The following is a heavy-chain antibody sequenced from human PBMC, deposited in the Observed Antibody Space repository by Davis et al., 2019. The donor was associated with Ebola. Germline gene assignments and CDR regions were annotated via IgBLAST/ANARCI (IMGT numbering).Heavy chain of an antibody. CDR2: INSDGSST. CDR1: GFTFSSYW. D-gene: IGHD3-10*01. J-gene: IGHJ4*02. Sequence: PGGSLRLSCAASGFTFSSYWMHWVRQAPGKGLVWVSRINSDGSSTSYADSVKGRFTISRDNAKNTLYLQMNSLRAEDTAVYYCAISPHMVRGVFAYWGQGTLVTVSS. V-gene: IGHV3-74*01. CDR3: AISPHMVRGVFAY.